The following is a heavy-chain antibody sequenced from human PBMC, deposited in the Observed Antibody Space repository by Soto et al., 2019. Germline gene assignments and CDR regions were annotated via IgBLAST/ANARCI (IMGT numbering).Heavy chain of an antibody. V-gene: IGHV4-39*01. CDR1: GGSIKNTGAN. J-gene: IGHJ5*02. Sequence: QLQLQESGPGLVKPSETLTLTCTVSGGSIKNTGANWGWVRQPPXKGLEWIGSVYYTGTTYYNPSLQSRVTXXXXXXXXXXXXXXXXXXXXXXXXXXXXXXXXXXXXGPHTWGQGTLVTVSS. CDR2: VYYTGTT. CDR3: XXXXXXXXXGPHT.